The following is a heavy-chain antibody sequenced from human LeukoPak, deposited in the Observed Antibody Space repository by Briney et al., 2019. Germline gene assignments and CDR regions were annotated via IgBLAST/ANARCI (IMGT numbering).Heavy chain of an antibody. J-gene: IGHJ5*02. Sequence: PSETLSLTCAVYGGSFSGYYWCWIRQPPGKGLEWIGEINHSGSTNYNPSLKSRVTISVDTSKNQFSLKLSSVTAADTAVYYCARGKYSSSGALDPWGQGTLVTVSS. CDR2: INHSGST. CDR3: ARGKYSSSGALDP. V-gene: IGHV4-34*01. CDR1: GGSFSGYY. D-gene: IGHD6-13*01.